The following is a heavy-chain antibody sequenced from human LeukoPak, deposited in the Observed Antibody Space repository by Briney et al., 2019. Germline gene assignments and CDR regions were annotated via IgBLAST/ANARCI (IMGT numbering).Heavy chain of an antibody. D-gene: IGHD2-2*01. CDR3: ARAWVVPAATDY. J-gene: IGHJ4*02. CDR1: GGSTSSSNW. V-gene: IGHV4-4*02. CDR2: IYHSGST. Sequence: SGTLSLTCAVSGGSTSSSNWWSWVRQPPGKGLEWIGEIYHSGSTNYNPSLKSRVTISVDTSKNQFSLKLSSVTAADTAVYYCARAWVVPAATDYWGQGTLVTVSS.